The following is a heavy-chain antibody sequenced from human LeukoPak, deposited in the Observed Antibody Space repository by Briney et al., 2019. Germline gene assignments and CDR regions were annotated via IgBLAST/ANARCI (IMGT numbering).Heavy chain of an antibody. CDR3: AKRSRTVTTIDS. D-gene: IGHD4-11*01. V-gene: IGHV3-23*01. CDR1: GFTFSSFA. CDR2: VSVSGGIS. Sequence: GGSLRLSCAASGFTFSSFAMSWVRQAPEKGLEWVSAVSVSGGISYYADSVKGRFTISRENSKNTLYLQMNSLRAEDTALYYCAKRSRTVTTIDSWGRGTLVTVSS. J-gene: IGHJ4*02.